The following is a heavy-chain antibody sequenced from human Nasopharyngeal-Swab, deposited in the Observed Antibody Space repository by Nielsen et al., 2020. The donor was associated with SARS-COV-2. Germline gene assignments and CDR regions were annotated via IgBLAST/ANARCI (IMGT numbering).Heavy chain of an antibody. CDR3: AKYYGDYPYYYYYMDV. D-gene: IGHD4-17*01. Sequence: GEALKICCAASGFTFSISAMSPVRHAPGKGLEWVPAVSGSGGSTYYADSVKRRFTISRDKSKNTLYLRMNSLSAEDTAVYYCAKYYGDYPYYYYYMDVWGKGTTVTVSS. J-gene: IGHJ6*03. CDR1: GFTFSISA. CDR2: VSGSGGST. V-gene: IGHV3-23*01.